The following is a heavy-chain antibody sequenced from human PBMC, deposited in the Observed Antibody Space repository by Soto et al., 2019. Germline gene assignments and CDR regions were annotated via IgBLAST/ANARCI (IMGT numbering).Heavy chain of an antibody. CDR2: ISYDGSHQ. CDR1: GFTFSNYG. CDR3: AKDXKCCTIGSHFLDNWFDP. D-gene: IGHD2-8*01. J-gene: IGHJ5*02. V-gene: IGHV3-30*18. Sequence: GGSLRLSCAASGFTFSNYGMHWVRQTPGKGLEWVAVISYDGSHQFYTDSVKGRFTISRDNSKNTLYLQMNSLKTEDTAMYYCAKDXKCCTIGSHFLDNWFDPWGQGTLVTVSS.